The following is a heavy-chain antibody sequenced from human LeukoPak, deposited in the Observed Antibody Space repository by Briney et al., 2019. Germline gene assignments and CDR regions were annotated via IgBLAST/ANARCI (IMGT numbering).Heavy chain of an antibody. CDR1: GGSISSSSYY. Sequence: KSSETLSLTCTVSGGSISSSSYYWGWIRQPPGKGLGWIGSIYYSGSTYYNPSLKSRVTISVDTSKNQFSLKLSSVTAADTAVYYCARDTGYSSGWYEGSWFDPWGQGTLVTVSS. J-gene: IGHJ5*02. V-gene: IGHV4-39*02. CDR3: ARDTGYSSGWYEGSWFDP. D-gene: IGHD6-19*01. CDR2: IYYSGST.